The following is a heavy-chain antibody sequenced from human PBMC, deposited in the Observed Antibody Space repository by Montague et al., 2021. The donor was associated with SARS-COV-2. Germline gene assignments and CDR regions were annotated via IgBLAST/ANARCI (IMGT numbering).Heavy chain of an antibody. D-gene: IGHD3-10*01. CDR1: GGSFSGYY. J-gene: IGHJ6*02. CDR2: INHSGST. Sequence: SETLSLTCAVYGGSFSGYYWSWIRQPPGKGLEWIGKINHSGSTNYNPSLKSRVTISVDTSKNQFSLKLSAVTAPDTAVDYCARVRYYGSGTSLGMDVWGQGTTVTVSS. V-gene: IGHV4-34*01. CDR3: ARVRYYGSGTSLGMDV.